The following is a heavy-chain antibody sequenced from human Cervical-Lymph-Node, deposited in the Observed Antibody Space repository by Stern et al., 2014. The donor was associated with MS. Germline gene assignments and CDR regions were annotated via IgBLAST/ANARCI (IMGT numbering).Heavy chain of an antibody. Sequence: QVQLVQSGGGVVQPGRSLRLSCAASGFIFSSSSMHWVRQAPGKGLEWVAVKSSDEHNEDYEDSVKGRFTISRDTHKTLQFLQMNSLRPEDTAMYYCTSGRNYGFDAFDIWGQGTMVIVSS. CDR2: KSSDEHNE. CDR1: GFIFSSSS. J-gene: IGHJ3*02. V-gene: IGHV3-30*04. D-gene: IGHD3-10*01. CDR3: TSGRNYGFDAFDI.